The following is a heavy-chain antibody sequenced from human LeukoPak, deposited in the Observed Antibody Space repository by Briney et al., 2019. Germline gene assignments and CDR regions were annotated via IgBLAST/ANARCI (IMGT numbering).Heavy chain of an antibody. J-gene: IGHJ4*02. CDR1: GFTFDDYA. CDR3: AKRSLPSDY. D-gene: IGHD4-23*01. V-gene: IGHV3-23*01. CDR2: ISGSGGST. Sequence: PGRSLRLSCAASGFTFDDYAMHWVRQAPGKGLEWVSAISGSGGSTYYADSVKGRFTISRDNSKNTLYLQMNSLRAEDTAVYYCAKRSLPSDYWGQGTLVTVSS.